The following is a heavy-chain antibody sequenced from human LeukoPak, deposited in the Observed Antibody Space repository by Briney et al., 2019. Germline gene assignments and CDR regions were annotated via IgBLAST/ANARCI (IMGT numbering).Heavy chain of an antibody. V-gene: IGHV3-23*01. CDR1: GFTFSSYA. CDR2: ISGSGGST. Sequence: GGSLRLSCAASGFTFSSYAMSWVRQAPGKGLEWVSAISGSGGSTYYADSVKGRFTISRDNSKNTLYLQMNSLRAEDTAVYYCAKDVEYYYDSSGPWYNWFDPWGQGTLDTVSS. CDR3: AKDVEYYYDSSGPWYNWFDP. J-gene: IGHJ5*02. D-gene: IGHD3-22*01.